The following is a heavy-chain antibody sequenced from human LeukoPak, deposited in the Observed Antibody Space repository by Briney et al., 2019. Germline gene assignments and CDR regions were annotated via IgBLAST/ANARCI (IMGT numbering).Heavy chain of an antibody. CDR1: GGSFSGYY. Sequence: SSETLSLTCAVYGGSFSGYYWRWIRQPPGKGLEWIGEINHSGSTNYIPSLESRVTISVDTAKNQFSLKLSSVTAADTAVYYCARSTSAPPDYMDVWGKGITVTVSS. CDR3: ARSTSAPPDYMDV. D-gene: IGHD4-11*01. V-gene: IGHV4-34*01. J-gene: IGHJ6*03. CDR2: INHSGST.